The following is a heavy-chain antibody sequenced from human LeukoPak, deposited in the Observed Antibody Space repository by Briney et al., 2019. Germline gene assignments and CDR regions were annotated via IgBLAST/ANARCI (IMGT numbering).Heavy chain of an antibody. V-gene: IGHV1-18*01. CDR1: GYTFTSYG. J-gene: IGHJ4*02. Sequence: ASVKVSRKASGYTFTSYGISWVRQAPGQGLEWMGWISAYNGNTNYAQKLQGRVTMTTDTSTSTAYMELRSLRSDDTAVYYCARDGGLEWELLDFDYWGQGTLVTVSS. CDR3: ARDGGLEWELLDFDY. D-gene: IGHD1-26*01. CDR2: ISAYNGNT.